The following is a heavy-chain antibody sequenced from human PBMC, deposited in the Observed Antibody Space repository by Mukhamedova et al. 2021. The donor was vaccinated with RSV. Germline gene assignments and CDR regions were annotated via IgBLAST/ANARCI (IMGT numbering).Heavy chain of an antibody. V-gene: IGHV3-21*01. CDR2: ISSSSSYI. D-gene: IGHD3-22*01. CDR3: ATTTKDYYDSSGYYIPGY. J-gene: IGHJ4*02. Sequence: GLEWVSSISSSSSYIYYADSVKGRFTISRDNAKNSLYLQMNSLRAEDTAVYYCATTTKDYYDSSGYYIPGYWGQGTLDTVSS.